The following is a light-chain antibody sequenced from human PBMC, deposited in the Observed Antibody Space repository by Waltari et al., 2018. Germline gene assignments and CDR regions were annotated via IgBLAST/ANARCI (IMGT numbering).Light chain of an antibody. J-gene: IGKJ4*01. CDR2: GAS. CDR3: QQYDSIVLT. V-gene: IGKV3-20*01. Sequence: WRASQSVGNNFLNWYQQKPGQAPRLLIYGASSRATGIPDRFSGSGSGTDFTLTISRLEPEDFAVYYCQQYDSIVLTFGGGTKVEI. CDR1: QSVGNNF.